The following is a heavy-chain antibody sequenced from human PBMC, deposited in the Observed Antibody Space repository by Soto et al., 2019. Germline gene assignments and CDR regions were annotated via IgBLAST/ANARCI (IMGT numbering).Heavy chain of an antibody. Sequence: SETLSLTCTVSGDSIDTYYWGWFRQPPGKGLEWVGYIYYSGSTTYSPSLKSRVTISVDTSKNQFSLKLNSMTAADTAIYYCARVGGSGWNFDSWGQGILVT. CDR2: IYYSGST. CDR3: ARVGGSGWNFDS. V-gene: IGHV4-59*01. CDR1: GDSIDTYY. J-gene: IGHJ4*02. D-gene: IGHD6-19*01.